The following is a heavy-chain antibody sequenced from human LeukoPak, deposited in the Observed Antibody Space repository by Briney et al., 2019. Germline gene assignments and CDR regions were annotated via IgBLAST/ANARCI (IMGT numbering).Heavy chain of an antibody. CDR2: IYYSGST. CDR1: GGSISSGGYY. J-gene: IGHJ4*02. D-gene: IGHD1-26*01. CDR3: ARVVGATYLDY. Sequence: SQTLSLTCTVSGGSISSGGYYWSWIRQHPGKGLEWIGYIYYSGSTYYNPSLKSRVTISVDTPKNQFSLKLSSVTAADTAVYYCARVVGATYLDYWGQGTLITVSS. V-gene: IGHV4-31*03.